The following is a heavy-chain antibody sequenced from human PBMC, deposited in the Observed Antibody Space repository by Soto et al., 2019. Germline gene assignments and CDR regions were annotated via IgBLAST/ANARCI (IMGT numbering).Heavy chain of an antibody. D-gene: IGHD3-3*01. Sequence: LSLTCAVSGYSISRGYYWGWIRQPPGKGLEWIGSIYHSGSTYYNPSLKSRVTISVDTSKNQFSLKLSSVTAADTAVYYCARGSIFGVDDTSVFDYWGQGTLVTVSS. CDR1: GYSISRGYY. V-gene: IGHV4-38-2*01. CDR3: ARGSIFGVDDTSVFDY. J-gene: IGHJ4*02. CDR2: IYHSGST.